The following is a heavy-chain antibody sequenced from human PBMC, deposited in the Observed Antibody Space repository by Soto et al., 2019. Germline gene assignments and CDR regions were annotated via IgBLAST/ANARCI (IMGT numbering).Heavy chain of an antibody. V-gene: IGHV4-31*03. J-gene: IGHJ4*02. CDR3: ARWVEVSLDYFDS. Sequence: SQTFPLPCTVSGGSTSHGCYYWSCVRQNPGKGLEWIGHIYHSGRTYYNPSLKSRVGILVDTSKNQFSLNLNSVTAADTAVYYCARWVEVSLDYFDSWGQGTPVTVS. CDR2: IYHSGRT. CDR1: GGSTSHGCYY. D-gene: IGHD1-20*01.